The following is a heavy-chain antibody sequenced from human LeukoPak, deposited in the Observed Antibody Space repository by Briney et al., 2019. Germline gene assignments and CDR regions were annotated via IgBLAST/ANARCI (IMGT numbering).Heavy chain of an antibody. CDR3: ARQTGTYDH. J-gene: IGHJ4*02. Sequence: SETLSLTCTVSGGSISSGSYYWGWIRQPPGKGLEWIGSIYYSGGTYYNPSLKSRVTISVDTSKNQFSLKLSSVTAADTAVYYCARQTGTYDHWGQGTLVTVSS. V-gene: IGHV4-39*01. CDR1: GGSISSGSYY. CDR2: IYYSGGT. D-gene: IGHD1-14*01.